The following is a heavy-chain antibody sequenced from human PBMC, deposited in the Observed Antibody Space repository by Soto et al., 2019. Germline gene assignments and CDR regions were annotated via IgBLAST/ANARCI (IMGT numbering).Heavy chain of an antibody. CDR1: GYSISSGYY. J-gene: IGHJ5*02. V-gene: IGHV4-38-2*01. CDR2: IYHSGNT. Sequence: SETLSLTCAVSGYSISSGYYWGWIRQPPGKGLEWIGNIYHSGNTYYNPSLKSRVTMSVDTSKNQFSLKVTAVTAADTAVYYCDRGQREMAKILKWFDPWGQGVLVTVSS. D-gene: IGHD5-12*01. CDR3: DRGQREMAKILKWFDP.